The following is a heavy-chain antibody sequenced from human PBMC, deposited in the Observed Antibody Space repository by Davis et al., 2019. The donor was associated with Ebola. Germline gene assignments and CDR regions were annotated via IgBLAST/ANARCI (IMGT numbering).Heavy chain of an antibody. D-gene: IGHD2-2*01. CDR3: ASTRYCSSTSCQFWYFDL. CDR1: GYIFTSYA. V-gene: IGHV1-3*01. Sequence: ASVKVSCKASGYIFTSYAMHWVRQAPGQRLEWMGWINAGNGNTKYSQKFQGRVTITRDTSASTAYMELSSLRSEDTAVYYCASTRYCSSTSCQFWYFDLWGRGTLVTVSS. CDR2: INAGNGNT. J-gene: IGHJ2*01.